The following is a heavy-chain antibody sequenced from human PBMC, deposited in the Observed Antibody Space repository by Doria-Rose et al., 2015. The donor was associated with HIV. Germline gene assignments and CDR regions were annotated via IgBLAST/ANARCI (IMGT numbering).Heavy chain of an antibody. CDR1: GVSLSSPGMG. CDR2: TFSDDER. V-gene: IGHV2-26*01. D-gene: IGHD6-13*01. CDR3: ARIKSSRWYHKYYFDF. Sequence: QITLKESGPVLVKPTETLTLTCTVYGVSLSSPGMGVSWIRQPPGKALEWLANTFSDDERYYKTSLKSRLTISRGTSKSQVVLTMTDMDPVDTATYYCARIKSSRWYHKYYFDFWGQGTLVIVSA. J-gene: IGHJ4*02.